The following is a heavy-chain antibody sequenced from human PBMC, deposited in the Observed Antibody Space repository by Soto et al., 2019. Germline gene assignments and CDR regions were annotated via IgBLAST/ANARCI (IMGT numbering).Heavy chain of an antibody. Sequence: VPLAQSGAEVKKPGASVKVSCQASGYRFTKYDIHWVRQAPGKRLEWMGWVNAGNENTKSSQKFQGRVSITWDTAASTVYMELSSLRSEDTAVYFCATQSPDYANRDFDYWGQGTLVTVSS. D-gene: IGHD4-17*01. CDR2: VNAGNENT. CDR3: ATQSPDYANRDFDY. V-gene: IGHV1-3*01. CDR1: GYRFTKYD. J-gene: IGHJ4*02.